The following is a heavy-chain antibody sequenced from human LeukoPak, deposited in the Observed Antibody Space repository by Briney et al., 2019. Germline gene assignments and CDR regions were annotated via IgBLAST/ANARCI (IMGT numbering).Heavy chain of an antibody. CDR1: GFTFSSYA. CDR2: ISGSGGST. V-gene: IGHV3-23*01. Sequence: PGGSLRLSCAASGFTFSSYAMSWVRQAPGKGLEWVSAISGSGGSTYYADSVKGRFTISRDNSKNTLYLQMNSLRAEDTAVYYCAESLEDIVVVPAAIDYYYGMDVWGQGTTVTVSS. J-gene: IGHJ6*02. CDR3: AESLEDIVVVPAAIDYYYGMDV. D-gene: IGHD2-2*01.